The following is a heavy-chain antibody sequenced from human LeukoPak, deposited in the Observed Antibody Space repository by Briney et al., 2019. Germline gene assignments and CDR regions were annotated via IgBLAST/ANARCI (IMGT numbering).Heavy chain of an antibody. J-gene: IGHJ4*02. Sequence: ASVKVSCKASGYTFTGYYMHWVRQAPGQGLEWMGWINPNSGGTNYAQKFQGRVTMTRDTSISTAYMELSRLRSDDTAVYYCARATYYDYVWGTLYYFDYWGQGTLVTVSS. D-gene: IGHD3-16*01. CDR1: GYTFTGYY. V-gene: IGHV1-2*02. CDR2: INPNSGGT. CDR3: ARATYYDYVWGTLYYFDY.